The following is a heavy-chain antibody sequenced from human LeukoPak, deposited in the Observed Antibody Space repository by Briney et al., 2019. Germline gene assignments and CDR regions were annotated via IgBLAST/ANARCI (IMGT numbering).Heavy chain of an antibody. D-gene: IGHD1-26*01. CDR1: GFSFSTYE. V-gene: IGHV3-48*03. CDR2: ISGNGGTI. Sequence: GGSLRLSCAASGFSFSTYEMNWVRQAPGKGLGWVSYISGNGGTIYYANSVKGRFTIPRDNAKNSLYLQMNSLRAEDTAVYYCARDEVGATAYFDYWGQGILVTVSS. CDR3: ARDEVGATAYFDY. J-gene: IGHJ4*02.